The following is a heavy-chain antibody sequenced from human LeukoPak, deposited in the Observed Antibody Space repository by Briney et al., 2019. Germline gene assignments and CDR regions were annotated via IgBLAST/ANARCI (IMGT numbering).Heavy chain of an antibody. CDR3: ARVGSRYCSGANCYDGF. Sequence: GGSLRPSCAASGFTFTNYAMSWVRQAPGKGLEWVSSLTSSGDTTYYADSVKGRFTVSRDNSKNTLYLQMNNLRAEDTAIYYCARVGSRYCSGANCYDGFWGQGTLVSVSS. CDR2: LTSSGDTT. V-gene: IGHV3-23*01. D-gene: IGHD2-15*01. CDR1: GFTFTNYA. J-gene: IGHJ4*02.